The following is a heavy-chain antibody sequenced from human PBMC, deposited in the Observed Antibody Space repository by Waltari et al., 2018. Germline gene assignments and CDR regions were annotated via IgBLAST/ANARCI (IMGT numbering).Heavy chain of an antibody. CDR2: INPSGGST. CDR1: GYTFTSYY. Sequence: QVQLVQSGAEVKKPGASVKVSCKASGYTFTSYYMHWVRQAPGQGLEWMGIINPSGGSTSYAQKVQGRVTMTRDTSTSTVYMELSSLRSEDTAVYYCARVEYYYDSSGYVPGVMEPGAFDIWGQGTMVTVSS. CDR3: ARVEYYYDSSGYVPGVMEPGAFDI. J-gene: IGHJ3*02. D-gene: IGHD3-22*01. V-gene: IGHV1-46*01.